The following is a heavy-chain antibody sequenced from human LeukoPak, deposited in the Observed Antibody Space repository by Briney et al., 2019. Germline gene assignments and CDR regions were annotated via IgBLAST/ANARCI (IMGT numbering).Heavy chain of an antibody. Sequence: SGTLSLTCAVYGGSFSGYYWSWVRQPPGKGREWSGEINHSRSTNYNPSLTSRVTISVDTSKNQFSLTLSSVTAADTAVYYCARHLEQWLVPYYYYYMDVWGKGTTVTVSS. CDR1: GGSFSGYY. D-gene: IGHD6-19*01. CDR3: ARHLEQWLVPYYYYYMDV. CDR2: INHSRST. J-gene: IGHJ6*03. V-gene: IGHV4-34*01.